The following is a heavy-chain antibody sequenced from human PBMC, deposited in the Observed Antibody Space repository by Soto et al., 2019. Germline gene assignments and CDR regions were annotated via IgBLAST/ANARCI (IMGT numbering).Heavy chain of an antibody. V-gene: IGHV4-34*01. CDR2: INHGGST. CDR3: ARPLRGGRRSRWKAAYYYYGMGV. Sequence: SETLSLTCAVFGGSFSGYYWSWIRQPPGKGLEWIGEINHGGSTDYNPSLKSRVTMSVDTSNNQFSLNLTSVTAADTAVYYCARPLRGGRRSRWKAAYYYYGMGVWGQGTTVAVSS. D-gene: IGHD6-13*01. J-gene: IGHJ6*02. CDR1: GGSFSGYY.